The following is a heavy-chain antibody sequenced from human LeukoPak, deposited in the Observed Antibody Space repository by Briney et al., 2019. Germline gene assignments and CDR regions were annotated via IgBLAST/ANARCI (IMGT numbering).Heavy chain of an antibody. CDR2: INHSGST. Sequence: SETLSLTCAVYGGSFSGYYWSWIRQPPGKGLEWIGEINHSGSTNYNPSLTSRVTISVDTSKNQSSLKLSSVTAADTAVYYCARGRLYSSSWYLSRFDPWGQGTLVTVSS. D-gene: IGHD6-13*01. CDR1: GGSFSGYY. J-gene: IGHJ5*02. CDR3: ARGRLYSSSWYLSRFDP. V-gene: IGHV4-34*01.